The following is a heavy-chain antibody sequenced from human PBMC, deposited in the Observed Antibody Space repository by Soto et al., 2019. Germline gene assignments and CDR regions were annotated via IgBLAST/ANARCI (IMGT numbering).Heavy chain of an antibody. CDR1: GGSISSSSYY. J-gene: IGHJ4*02. Sequence: QLQLQESGPGLVKPSETLSLTCAVSGGSISSSSYYWGWIRQPPGKGLEWIGSLYYSGTTSYTPSPQSRVAISVDTSKNNFSLKLNSVTAADTAVYYCARRTVNIRTFYSGLKTHCFDYWGQGTLVTVSS. V-gene: IGHV4-39*01. D-gene: IGHD6-19*01. CDR3: ARRTVNIRTFYSGLKTHCFDY. CDR2: LYYSGTT.